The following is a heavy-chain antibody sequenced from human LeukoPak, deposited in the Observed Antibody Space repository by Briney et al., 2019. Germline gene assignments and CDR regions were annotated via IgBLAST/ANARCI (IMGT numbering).Heavy chain of an antibody. CDR2: ISYDGSNK. D-gene: IGHD4-11*01. J-gene: IGHJ6*03. CDR3: ARTTTVLGYYYYYMDV. V-gene: IGHV3-30-3*01. Sequence: GALRLSCAASGFTFSSYAMHWVRQVPGKGLEWVAVISYDGSNKYYADSVKGRFTISRDNSKNTLYLQMNSLRAEDTAVYYCARTTTVLGYYYYYMDVWGKGTTVTVSS. CDR1: GFTFSSYA.